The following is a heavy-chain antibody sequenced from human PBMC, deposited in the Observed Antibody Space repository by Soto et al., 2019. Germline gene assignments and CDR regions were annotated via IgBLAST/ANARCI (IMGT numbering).Heavy chain of an antibody. CDR3: ARAKYRVVVAATPVFFSSGATPFDP. CDR1: GFTFSSYW. D-gene: IGHD2-15*01. Sequence: EVQLVESGGGLVQPGGSLRLSCAASGFTFSSYWMHWVRQAPGKGLVWVSRINSDGSSTSYADSVKGRFTISRDNARNTLYLQMNSLRAEDTAVYYCARAKYRVVVAATPVFFSSGATPFDPWGQGTLVTVSS. V-gene: IGHV3-74*01. J-gene: IGHJ5*02. CDR2: INSDGSST.